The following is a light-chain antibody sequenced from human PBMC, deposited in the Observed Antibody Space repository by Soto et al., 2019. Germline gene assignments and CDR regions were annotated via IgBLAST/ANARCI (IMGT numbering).Light chain of an antibody. V-gene: IGLV2-14*01. CDR1: SSDIGNYDF. J-gene: IGLJ2*01. Sequence: QSVLTQPASVSGSPGQSITISCTGTSSDIGNYDFVSWYQQVPGTAPKAMIYEVSSRPSGVSNRFSGSKSGNTASLTISGLQAEDEADYYCSSFTNSIVVFGGGTKLTVL. CDR2: EVS. CDR3: SSFTNSIVV.